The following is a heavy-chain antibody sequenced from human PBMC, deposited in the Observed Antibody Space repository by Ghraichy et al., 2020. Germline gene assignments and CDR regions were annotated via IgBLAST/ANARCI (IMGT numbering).Heavy chain of an antibody. CDR3: ARFSPITTVTTPLGAFDI. V-gene: IGHV3-53*01. CDR2: IYSGGST. Sequence: SCAASGFTVSSNYMSWVRQAPGKGLECVSVIYSGGSTYYADSVKGRFTISRDNSKNTLYLQMNSLRAEDTAVYYCARFSPITTVTTPLGAFDIWGQGKIVTVSS. CDR1: GFTVSSNY. J-gene: IGHJ3*02. D-gene: IGHD4-17*01.